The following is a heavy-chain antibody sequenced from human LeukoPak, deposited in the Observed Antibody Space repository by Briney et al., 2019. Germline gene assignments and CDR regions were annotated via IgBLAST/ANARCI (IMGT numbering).Heavy chain of an antibody. CDR2: ISGTGSAT. D-gene: IGHD4-17*01. CDR3: AQGHDYGT. CDR1: GFTFSNYA. J-gene: IGHJ5*02. V-gene: IGHV3-23*01. Sequence: GGSLRLSCVASGFTFSNYAMTWVRQAPGKGLEWVSAISGTGSATFYADSVKGRFTISRDNSKNTLYLQMNSLRAEDTAVYYCAQGHDYGTWGQGALVTVSS.